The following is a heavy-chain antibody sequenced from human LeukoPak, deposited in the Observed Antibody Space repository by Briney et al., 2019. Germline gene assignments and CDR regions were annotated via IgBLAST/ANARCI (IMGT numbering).Heavy chain of an antibody. Sequence: PSETLSLTCTVSGGSISSGSYYWSWIRQPAGKGLEWIGRIYTSGSTNYNPSLKSRVTISVDTSKNQFSLKLSSVTAAVTAVYYCARDWGGDRGWDFDYWGQGTLVTVSS. V-gene: IGHV4-61*02. CDR2: IYTSGST. D-gene: IGHD3-16*01. J-gene: IGHJ4*02. CDR1: GGSISSGSYY. CDR3: ARDWGGDRGWDFDY.